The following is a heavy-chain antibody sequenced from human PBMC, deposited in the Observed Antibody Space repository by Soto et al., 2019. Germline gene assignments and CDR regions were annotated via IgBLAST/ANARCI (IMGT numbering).Heavy chain of an antibody. J-gene: IGHJ5*02. CDR3: ARDSDTFFDSGWFDP. CDR1: GGSISSYY. V-gene: IGHV4-4*07. CDR2: IYTSGST. Sequence: SETLSLTCTVSGGSISSYYWSWIRQPAGKGLEWIGRIYTSGSTNYNPSLKSRVTMSVDTSKNQFSLKLSSVTAADTAVYYCARDSDTFFDSGWFDPWGQGTLVTVSS. D-gene: IGHD3-3*02.